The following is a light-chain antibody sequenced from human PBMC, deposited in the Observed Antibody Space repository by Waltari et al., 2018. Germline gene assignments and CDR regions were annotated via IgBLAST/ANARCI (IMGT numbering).Light chain of an antibody. CDR1: ALPKKH. Sequence: SYELTQPPSVSVSPGQTARITCSGDALPKKHAFWYQQKSGQAPVLIIYDDNKRPSGIPERFSGSSSGTMATLTISGAQVEDEADYYCYSTDSTGNHVVFGGGTKLTVL. CDR3: YSTDSTGNHVV. CDR2: DDN. V-gene: IGLV3-10*01. J-gene: IGLJ2*01.